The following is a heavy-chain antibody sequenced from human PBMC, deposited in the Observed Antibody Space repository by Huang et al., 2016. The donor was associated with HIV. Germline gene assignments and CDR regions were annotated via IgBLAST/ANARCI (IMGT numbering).Heavy chain of an antibody. CDR1: GGSIRSSDYH. CDR2: SYYKGST. Sequence: QLLLQESGPGLVKPSEALALTCAVSGGSIRSSDYHWGWIRQPPGKGLEWIGSSYYKGSTLYSTSLKGRVTIAVDTAKNLFFLNLTSMTAADTAVYYGARHREGPVAYYSGWGSHLNYMDVWGRGRTVVVSS. D-gene: IGHD3-10*01. V-gene: IGHV4-39*01. CDR3: ARHREGPVAYYSGWGSHLNYMDV. J-gene: IGHJ6*03.